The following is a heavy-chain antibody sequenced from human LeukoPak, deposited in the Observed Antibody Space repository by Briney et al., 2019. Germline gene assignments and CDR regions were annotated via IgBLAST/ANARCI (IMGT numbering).Heavy chain of an antibody. CDR2: INTNGRT. CDR3: ATSYEDKVAPFDL. CDR1: GCSIRDYR. Sequence: PSETLSLTCAVSGCSIRDYRLSWIRQPPGKGLEWIGHINTNGRTDYKPSLRSRLTRSVDTSRDQLSLKPSSVTAADTAMYYCATSYEDKVAPFDLWGQGTLVTVSS. V-gene: IGHV4-4*09. J-gene: IGHJ4*02. D-gene: IGHD5-12*01.